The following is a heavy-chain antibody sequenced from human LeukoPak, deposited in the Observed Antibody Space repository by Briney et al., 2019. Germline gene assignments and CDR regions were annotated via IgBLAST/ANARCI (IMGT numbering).Heavy chain of an antibody. CDR2: INPSGDYT. V-gene: IGHV1-46*01. J-gene: IGHJ6*02. CDR3: ASPNPDTTVPPARPTSYYYYYGMDV. CDR1: GYTFSSYC. D-gene: IGHD4-11*01. Sequence: ASVTVSCKASGYTFSSYCLHWVRQAPGQGLEWMGIINPSGDYTRYAQKFQGRVTMTRDTSTSTVYMELSSLRSEDTAVYYCASPNPDTTVPPARPTSYYYYYGMDVWGQGTTVTVSS.